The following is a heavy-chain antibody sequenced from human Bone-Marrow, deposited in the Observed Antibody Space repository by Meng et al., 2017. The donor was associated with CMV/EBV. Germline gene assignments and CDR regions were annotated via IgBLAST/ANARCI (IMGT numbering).Heavy chain of an antibody. CDR1: GFTFSSYW. CDR2: INSDGSST. J-gene: IGHJ4*02. V-gene: IGHV3-74*01. D-gene: IGHD1-26*01. CDR3: AMGSGNYS. Sequence: GESLKISCEGSGFTFSSYWMHWVRQAPGKGLVWVSRINSDGSSTSYADSVKGRFTISRDNAKNTLYLQMNSLRAEDTAVYYCAMGSGNYSWGQGTLVTVSS.